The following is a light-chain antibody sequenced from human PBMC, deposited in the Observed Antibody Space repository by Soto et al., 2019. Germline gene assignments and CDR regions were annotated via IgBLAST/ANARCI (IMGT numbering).Light chain of an antibody. Sequence: QSALTQPASVSGSPGQSITISCTGTSSDVGYYNYVSWYQQHPGKAPKVMIYEVSNRPSGVSNRFSGSKSGNTASLTISGLQAEDEADYYCSAYTSISTLVFGGGTKVTVL. CDR2: EVS. J-gene: IGLJ2*01. CDR3: SAYTSISTLV. CDR1: SSDVGYYNY. V-gene: IGLV2-14*01.